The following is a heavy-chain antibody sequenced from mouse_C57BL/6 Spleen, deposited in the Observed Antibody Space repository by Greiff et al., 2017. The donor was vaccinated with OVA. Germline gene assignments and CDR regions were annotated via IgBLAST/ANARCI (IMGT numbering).Heavy chain of an antibody. CDR2: IYPGDGDT. J-gene: IGHJ3*01. CDR3: ARRGDDSWFAY. D-gene: IGHD2-4*01. Sequence: QFKLQQSVPELVKPGASVKISCKASGYAFSSSWMNWVKQRPGKGLEWIGRIYPGDGDTNYNGKFKGKATLTADKSSSTAYMQLSSLTSEDSAVYFCARRGDDSWFAYWGQGTLVTVSA. CDR1: GYAFSSSW. V-gene: IGHV1-82*01.